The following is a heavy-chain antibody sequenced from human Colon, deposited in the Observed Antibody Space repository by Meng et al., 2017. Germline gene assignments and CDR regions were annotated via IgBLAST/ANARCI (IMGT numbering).Heavy chain of an antibody. D-gene: IGHD3-3*01. Sequence: GESLKISCAASGFPLSSHAMHWVRQAPGKGLEWVAVIRFDGSNEKYADSVKSRFTISRDNSKNTLFLQMSSLTADDTAVYYCARGGHKVIRSDTLDYYYGMDVWGQGTTVTVSS. J-gene: IGHJ6*02. CDR1: GFPLSSHA. V-gene: IGHV3-33*01. CDR2: IRFDGSNE. CDR3: ARGGHKVIRSDTLDYYYGMDV.